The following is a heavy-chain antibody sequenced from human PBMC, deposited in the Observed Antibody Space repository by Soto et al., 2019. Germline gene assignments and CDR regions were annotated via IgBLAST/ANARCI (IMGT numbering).Heavy chain of an antibody. Sequence: SETLSLTCAVYGGSFSGYYWSWIRQPPGKGLEWIGEINHSGSTNYNPSLKSRVTISVDTSKNQFSLKLSSVTAADTAVYYCARVIVVVPAAIGEYYFDYWGQGTLVTVSS. CDR1: GGSFSGYY. J-gene: IGHJ4*02. V-gene: IGHV4-34*01. CDR3: ARVIVVVPAAIGEYYFDY. CDR2: INHSGST. D-gene: IGHD2-2*01.